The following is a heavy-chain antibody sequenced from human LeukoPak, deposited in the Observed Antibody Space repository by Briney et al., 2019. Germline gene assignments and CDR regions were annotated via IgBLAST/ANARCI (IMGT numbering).Heavy chain of an antibody. CDR2: ISGGGGTT. Sequence: PGGSLRLSCAASGFIFSSYAMSWVRQAPGKGPEWVSTISGGGGTTYYADSVKGRFTTSRDNSKNTLYLQMNSLRAEDTAVYYCAKATRFLEWLLFAFDYWGQGTLVTVSS. J-gene: IGHJ4*02. V-gene: IGHV3-23*01. D-gene: IGHD3-3*01. CDR1: GFIFSSYA. CDR3: AKATRFLEWLLFAFDY.